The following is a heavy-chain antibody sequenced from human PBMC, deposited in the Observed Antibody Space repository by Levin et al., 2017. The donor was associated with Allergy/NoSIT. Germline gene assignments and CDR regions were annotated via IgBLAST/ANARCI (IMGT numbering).Heavy chain of an antibody. CDR3: AKEGLYCSSTSCYVDY. CDR2: ISYDGSNK. Sequence: SCAASGFTFSSYGMHWVRQAPGKGLEWVAVISYDGSNKYYADSVKGRFTISRDNSKNTLYLQMNSLRAEDTAVYYCAKEGLYCSSTSCYVDYWGQGTLVTVSS. D-gene: IGHD2-2*01. J-gene: IGHJ4*02. CDR1: GFTFSSYG. V-gene: IGHV3-30*18.